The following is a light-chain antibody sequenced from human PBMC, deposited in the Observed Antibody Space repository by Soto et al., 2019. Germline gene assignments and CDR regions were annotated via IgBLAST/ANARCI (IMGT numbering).Light chain of an antibody. CDR2: EGT. J-gene: IGLJ1*01. CDR1: SSDVGSYTL. V-gene: IGLV2-23*01. CDR3: CSYGGSRASYV. Sequence: QSALTQPASVSGSPGQSITISCSGTSSDVGSYTLVSWYQQYPGKVPKLLIYEGTKRPSGVSHRFPGSKSGNTASLTISALQAEDEADYFCCSYGGSRASYVFGTGTKLTVL.